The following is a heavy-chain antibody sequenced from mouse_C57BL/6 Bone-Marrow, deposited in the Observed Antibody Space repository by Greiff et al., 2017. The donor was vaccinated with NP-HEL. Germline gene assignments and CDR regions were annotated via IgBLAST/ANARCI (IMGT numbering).Heavy chain of an antibody. CDR3: AKNGATVVDPHWYFDV. CDR2: IWRGGST. Sequence: VMLVESGPGLVQPSQSLSITCTVSGFSLTSYGVHWVRQSPGKGLEWLGVIWRGGSTDYNAAFMSRLSITKDNSKSQVFFKMNSLQADDTAIYYCAKNGATVVDPHWYFDVWGTGTTVTVSS. J-gene: IGHJ1*03. V-gene: IGHV2-5*01. D-gene: IGHD1-1*01. CDR1: GFSLTSYG.